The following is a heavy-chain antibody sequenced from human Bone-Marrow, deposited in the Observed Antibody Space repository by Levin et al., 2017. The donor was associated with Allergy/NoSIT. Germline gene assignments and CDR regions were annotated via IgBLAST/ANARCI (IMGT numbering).Heavy chain of an antibody. J-gene: IGHJ4*02. Sequence: ASVKVSCAASGFTFRHYTMNWVRQAPGKGLEWVSCITSSGDSTYYADSVKGRFTISRDNAKNPLYLQLNRLRDEDTAMYYCARDPARGYYDSSGYSGDHWGQGTLVTVSS. CDR3: ARDPARGYYDSSGYSGDH. CDR1: GFTFRHYT. D-gene: IGHD3-22*01. CDR2: ITSSGDST. V-gene: IGHV3-48*02.